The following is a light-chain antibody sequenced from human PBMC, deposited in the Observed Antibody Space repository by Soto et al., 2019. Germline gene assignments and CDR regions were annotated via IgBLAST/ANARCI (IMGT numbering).Light chain of an antibody. J-gene: IGKJ1*01. V-gene: IGKV3-15*01. CDR2: SAS. Sequence: EVVMTQSPDTLSVSPGERATLSCRASQSVSSNLAWYQQKLGQAPRLLIYSASTRATGISARFSGSGSGAEFTLTISSLQSEDFAVYYCQQYDKWPPTFGQGTKVDIK. CDR1: QSVSSN. CDR3: QQYDKWPPT.